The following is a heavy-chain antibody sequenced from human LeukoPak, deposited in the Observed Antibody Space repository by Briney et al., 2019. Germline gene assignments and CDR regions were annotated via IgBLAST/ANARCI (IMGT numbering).Heavy chain of an antibody. V-gene: IGHV3-7*01. Sequence: PGGSLRLSCAASGFTFSTYWMPWVGQAPGKGLEWVANIKGDESAKHQADSVKGRFTIFRDNAQRSVYLQMSSLRGEDTAVYYCARDVVESLDYWGQGTLVTVSS. CDR1: GFTFSTYW. CDR2: IKGDESAK. J-gene: IGHJ4*02. CDR3: ARDVVESLDY.